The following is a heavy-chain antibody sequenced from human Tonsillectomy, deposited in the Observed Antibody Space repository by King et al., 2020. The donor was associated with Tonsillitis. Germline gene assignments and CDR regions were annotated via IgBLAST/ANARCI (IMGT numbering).Heavy chain of an antibody. Sequence: QLVQSGAEVKKPGSSVKVSCKASGGTFSSYAISWVRQAPGQGLEWMGRIIPILGIANYAQKFQGRVTITADKSTSTAYMELSSLRSEDTAVYYCARGSALEMATRYFDYWGQGTLVTVSS. CDR3: ARGSALEMATRYFDY. J-gene: IGHJ4*02. CDR1: GGTFSSYA. D-gene: IGHD5-24*01. V-gene: IGHV1-69*04. CDR2: IIPILGIA.